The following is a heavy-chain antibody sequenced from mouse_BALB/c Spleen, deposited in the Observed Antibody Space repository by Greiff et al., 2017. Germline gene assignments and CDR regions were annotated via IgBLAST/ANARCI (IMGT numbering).Heavy chain of an antibody. J-gene: IGHJ2*01. CDR2: IYPGDGDT. Sequence: QVQLQQPGAELVMPGASVKMSCKASGYTFTDYWMNWVKQRPGQGLEWIGQIYPGDGDTNYNGKFKGKATLTADKSSSTAYMQLSSLTSEDSAVYFCARYPGNYFDYWGQGTTLTVSS. CDR1: GYTFTDYW. CDR3: ARYPGNYFDY. D-gene: IGHD1-1*02. V-gene: IGHV1-80*01.